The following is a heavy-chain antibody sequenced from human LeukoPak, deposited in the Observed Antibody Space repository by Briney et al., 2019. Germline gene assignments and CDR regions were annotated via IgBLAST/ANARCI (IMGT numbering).Heavy chain of an antibody. D-gene: IGHD2-15*01. Sequence: SETLSLTCAVYGGSFSGYYWSWIRQPPGKGLEWGGEINHSGSTNYNPSLKSRVTISVDTSKNQFSLKLSSVTAADTAVYYCARGRYRLGYCSGGSCYPDYYYGMDVWGQGTTVTVSS. CDR1: GGSFSGYY. V-gene: IGHV4-34*01. CDR2: INHSGST. CDR3: ARGRYRLGYCSGGSCYPDYYYGMDV. J-gene: IGHJ6*02.